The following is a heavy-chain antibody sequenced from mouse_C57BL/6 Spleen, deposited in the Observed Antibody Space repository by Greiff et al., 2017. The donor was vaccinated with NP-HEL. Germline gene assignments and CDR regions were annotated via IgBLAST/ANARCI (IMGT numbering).Heavy chain of an antibody. CDR1: GYTFTSYW. D-gene: IGHD1-1*01. Sequence: VQLQQPGAELVKPGASVKLSCKASGYTFTSYWMQWVKQRPGQGLEWIGEIDPSDSYTNYNQKFKGKATLTVDTSSSTAYMQLSSLTSEDSAVYYCAKDYYGSSPPFAYWGQGTLVTVSA. CDR3: AKDYYGSSPPFAY. V-gene: IGHV1-50*01. CDR2: IDPSDSYT. J-gene: IGHJ3*01.